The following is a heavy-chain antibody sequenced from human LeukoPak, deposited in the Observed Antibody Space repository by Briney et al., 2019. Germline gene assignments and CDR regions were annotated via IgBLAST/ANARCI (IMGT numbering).Heavy chain of an antibody. Sequence: SETLSLTCTVSSGSISTSNYYWGWVRQPPGKALEWIGNIFYSGSTYYSPSLKSRVTISLDTSRNQFSLKLNSVTAADTAVYYCARDRTGKYYDFWSGLPHYFDYWGQGTLVTVSS. J-gene: IGHJ4*02. CDR2: IFYSGST. D-gene: IGHD3-3*01. V-gene: IGHV4-39*07. CDR3: ARDRTGKYYDFWSGLPHYFDY. CDR1: SGSISTSNYY.